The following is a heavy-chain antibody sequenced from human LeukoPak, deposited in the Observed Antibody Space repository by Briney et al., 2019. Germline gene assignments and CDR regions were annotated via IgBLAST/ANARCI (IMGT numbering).Heavy chain of an antibody. CDR1: GFTFSSYW. D-gene: IGHD2-15*01. CDR3: ARDVYCSGGSCYRFVY. CDR2: IKQDGSEK. J-gene: IGHJ4*02. Sequence: PGGSLRLSCAASGFTFSSYWMSWVRQAPGKGLEWVANIKQDGSEKYYVDSVKGRFTISRDNAKNSLYLQMNSLRAEDTVVYYCARDVYCSGGSCYRFVYWGQGTLVTVSS. V-gene: IGHV3-7*01.